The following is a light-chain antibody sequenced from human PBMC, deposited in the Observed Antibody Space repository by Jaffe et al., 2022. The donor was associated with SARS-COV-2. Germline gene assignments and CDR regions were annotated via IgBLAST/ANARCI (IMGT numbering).Light chain of an antibody. J-gene: IGKJ1*01. CDR1: QSVLYSSNNKNY. CDR2: WAS. V-gene: IGKV4-1*01. CDR3: QQYYSIPWT. Sequence: DIVMTQSPDSLAVSLGERATINCKSSQSVLYSSNNKNYLAWFQQKPGQPPKLLIYWASTRESGVPDRFSGSGSGTDFTLTISNLQAEDVAVYYCQQYYSIPWTFGQGTKVEIK.